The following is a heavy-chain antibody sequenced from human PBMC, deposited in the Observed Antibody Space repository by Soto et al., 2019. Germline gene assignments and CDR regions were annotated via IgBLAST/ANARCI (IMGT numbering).Heavy chain of an antibody. CDR2: ISVSGGRT. V-gene: IGHV3-23*01. D-gene: IGHD6-13*01. CDR3: ARVKQQLELNAFDI. J-gene: IGHJ3*02. Sequence: GSLRLSCAASGCSFGTYAMTWVRQAPGKGLDWISTISVSGGRTFYSDSMKGRFTISRDNSKNTLSLQMNSLRVEDTALYFCARVKQQLELNAFDIWGQGTMVTVSS. CDR1: GCSFGTYA.